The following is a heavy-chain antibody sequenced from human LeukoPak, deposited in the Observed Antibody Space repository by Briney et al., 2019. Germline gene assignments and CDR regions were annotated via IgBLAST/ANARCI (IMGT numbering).Heavy chain of an antibody. J-gene: IGHJ3*02. CDR3: AKDNQLRFRPAFDI. CDR2: ISGSGGST. V-gene: IGHV3-23*01. D-gene: IGHD3-3*01. CDR1: GFSFAHYA. Sequence: GGSLRLSCTASGFSFAHYALSWVRQAPGKGLEWVSAISGSGGSTYYADSVKGRFTISRDNSKNTLYLQMNSLRAEDTAVYYCAKDNQLRFRPAFDIWGQGTMVTVSS.